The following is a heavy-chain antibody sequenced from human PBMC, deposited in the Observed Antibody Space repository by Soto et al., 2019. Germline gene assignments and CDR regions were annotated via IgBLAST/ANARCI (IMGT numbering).Heavy chain of an antibody. CDR2: INPSGGST. V-gene: IGHV1-46*03. Sequence: GSSVKVSCKAPGYTFTSYYMHWVRHAPGQGLEWMGIINPSGGSTSYAQKFQGRVTMTRDTSTSTVYMELSSLRSEDTAVYYCARMNGYYDFWSGPGPYYYYYMDVWGKGTTVTVSS. D-gene: IGHD3-3*01. CDR3: ARMNGYYDFWSGPGPYYYYYMDV. CDR1: GYTFTSYY. J-gene: IGHJ6*03.